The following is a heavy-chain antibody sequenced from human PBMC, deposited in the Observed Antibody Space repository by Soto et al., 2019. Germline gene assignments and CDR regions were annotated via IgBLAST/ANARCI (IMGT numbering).Heavy chain of an antibody. D-gene: IGHD2-2*01. J-gene: IGHJ6*03. Sequence: EVQLLESGGGLVQPGGSLRLSCAASGFTFSSYAMNWVRQAPGKGLEWVSAISGSGGSTYYADSVKGRFTISRDNSKNTLYLQMNSLRAEDTAVYYCAKEVYGSSTSCYYYMDVWGKGTTVTVSS. CDR1: GFTFSSYA. V-gene: IGHV3-23*01. CDR3: AKEVYGSSTSCYYYMDV. CDR2: ISGSGGST.